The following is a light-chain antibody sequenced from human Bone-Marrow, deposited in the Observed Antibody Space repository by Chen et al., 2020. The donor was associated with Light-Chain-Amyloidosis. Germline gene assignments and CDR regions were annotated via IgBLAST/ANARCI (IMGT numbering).Light chain of an antibody. V-gene: IGLV6-57*01. J-gene: IGLJ3*02. CDR2: EDD. CDR1: SGSIATNY. CDR3: QSYQGSSQGV. Sequence: NFMLTQPHSVSESPGKTVIISCTRSSGSIATNYVQWYQQRPGSSPTTVIYEDDQRPSGVQDRFSGSIDRSSNSASHPISGLKTEDEADYYCQSYQGSSQGVFGGGTKLTVL.